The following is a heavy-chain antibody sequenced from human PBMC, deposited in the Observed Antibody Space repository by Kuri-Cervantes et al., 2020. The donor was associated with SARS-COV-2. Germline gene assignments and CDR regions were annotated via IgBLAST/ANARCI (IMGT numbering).Heavy chain of an antibody. J-gene: IGHJ5*02. CDR1: GGSISSSSYY. V-gene: IGHV4-39*01. CDR3: ARHVPDWLLNWFDP. Sequence: GSLRLSCTVSGGSISSSSYYWGWIRQPPGKGLEWIGSIYYSGSTYYNPSLKSRVTISVDTSKNQFSLKLSSVTAADTAVYYCARHVPDWLLNWFDPWGQGTLVTVS. CDR2: IYYSGST. D-gene: IGHD3-9*01.